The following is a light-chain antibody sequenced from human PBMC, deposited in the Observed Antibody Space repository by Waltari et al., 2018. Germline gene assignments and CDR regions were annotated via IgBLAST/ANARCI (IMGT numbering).Light chain of an antibody. J-gene: IGKJ4*01. Sequence: EIVLTQSPATRSLFPGERATPNCRAIQRVRTDLAWYQQKPGQAPRPLTYDASNRATGIPARFSGSGSGTDFTLTISSLEPEDFAVYYCQQRSNWPLTFGGGTKVEIK. CDR2: DAS. CDR1: QRVRTD. V-gene: IGKV3-11*01. CDR3: QQRSNWPLT.